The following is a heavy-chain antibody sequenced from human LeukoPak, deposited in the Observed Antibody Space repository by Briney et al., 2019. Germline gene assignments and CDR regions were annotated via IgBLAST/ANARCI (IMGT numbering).Heavy chain of an antibody. CDR1: GFTFSSYA. CDR2: ISGSGGST. Sequence: GGSLRLFCAASGFTFSSYAMSWVRQAPGKGLEWVSAISGSGGSTYYADSVKGRFTISRDNSKNTLYLQMNSLRAEDTAVYYCAKDPTYYYDSRPTKYGMDVWGQGTTVTVSS. V-gene: IGHV3-23*01. CDR3: AKDPTYYYDSRPTKYGMDV. D-gene: IGHD3-22*01. J-gene: IGHJ6*02.